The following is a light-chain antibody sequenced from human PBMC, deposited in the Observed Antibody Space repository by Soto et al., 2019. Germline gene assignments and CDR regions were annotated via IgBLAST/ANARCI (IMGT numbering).Light chain of an antibody. CDR3: NSYTSSSAYV. V-gene: IGLV2-14*01. Sequence: QSALTQPASVSGSPGQSITISCTGTSSDVSGYKYVSWYQQHPGKAPKLMIYEVSNRPSGVSNRFSGSKSGNTASLTISGLQAEDEADYYCNSYTSSSAYVFGTGTKLTVL. J-gene: IGLJ1*01. CDR1: SSDVSGYKY. CDR2: EVS.